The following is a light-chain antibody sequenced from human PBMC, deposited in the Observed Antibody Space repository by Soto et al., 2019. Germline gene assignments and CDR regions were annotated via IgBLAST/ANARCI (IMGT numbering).Light chain of an antibody. CDR1: SSSIGSNT. CDR2: SNN. V-gene: IGLV1-44*01. Sequence: QSVLTQPPSASGTAGQRVTISCSGSSSSIGSNTVNWYQQPPGTAPKLLIYSNNQRPSGVPDRFSGSKSGTSASLAISGLQSEDEADYYCAAWDDSLNGWVFGGGTKLTVL. J-gene: IGLJ3*02. CDR3: AAWDDSLNGWV.